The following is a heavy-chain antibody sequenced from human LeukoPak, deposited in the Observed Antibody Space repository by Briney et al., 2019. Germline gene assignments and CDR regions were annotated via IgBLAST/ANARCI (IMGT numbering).Heavy chain of an antibody. Sequence: SQTLSLTCTVSGGSISSGSYYWSWIRQPAGKGLEWIGRIYTSGSTNYNPSLKSRVTISVDTSKNHFSLKLSSVTAADTAVYYCARDKRSGYSYGPEDIWGQGTMVTVSS. CDR1: GGSISSGSYY. J-gene: IGHJ3*02. V-gene: IGHV4-61*02. CDR3: ARDKRSGYSYGPEDI. CDR2: IYTSGST. D-gene: IGHD5-18*01.